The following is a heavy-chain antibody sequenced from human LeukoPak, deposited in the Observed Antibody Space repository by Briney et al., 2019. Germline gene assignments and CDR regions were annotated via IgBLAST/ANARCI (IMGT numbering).Heavy chain of an antibody. D-gene: IGHD6-19*01. V-gene: IGHV3-23*01. J-gene: IGHJ4*02. CDR3: AKAPSGWSTQPHYFDY. CDR2: ISGSGGST. CDR1: GFTFSSYA. Sequence: GGSLRLSCAASGFTFSSYAMSWVRQAPGKGLEWVSAISGSGGSTYYADSVKGRFTISRDNSKNTLYLQMNSLRAEYTAVYYCAKAPSGWSTQPHYFDYWGQGTLVTVSS.